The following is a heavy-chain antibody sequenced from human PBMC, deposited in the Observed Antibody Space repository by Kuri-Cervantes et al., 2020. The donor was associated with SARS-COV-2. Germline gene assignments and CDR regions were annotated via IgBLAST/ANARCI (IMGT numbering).Heavy chain of an antibody. D-gene: IGHD3-22*01. CDR1: GFTFSNAW. J-gene: IGHJ4*02. CDR3: TTSLLDGENYYDSSGYGGPFGLHDY. V-gene: IGHV3-15*01. CDR2: IKSKTDGGAT. Sequence: GESLKISCAASGFTFSNAWMSWVRQAPGKGLEWVGRIKSKTDGGATDYAAPVKGRFTISRDDSKNTLYLQMNSLKTEDTAVYYCTTSLLDGENYYDSSGYGGPFGLHDYWGQGTLVTVSS.